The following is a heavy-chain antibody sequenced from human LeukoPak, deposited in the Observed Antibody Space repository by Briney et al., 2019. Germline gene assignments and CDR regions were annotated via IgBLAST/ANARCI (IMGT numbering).Heavy chain of an antibody. Sequence: PGGSLRLSCAAFGFTFSSYGMHWVRQAPGKGLEWVAVISYDGSNKYYADSVKGRFTISRDNSKNTLYLQMNSLRAEDTAVYYCAKEGHYYYYMGVWGKGTTVTVSS. CDR1: GFTFSSYG. CDR2: ISYDGSNK. V-gene: IGHV3-30*18. CDR3: AKEGHYYYYMGV. J-gene: IGHJ6*03.